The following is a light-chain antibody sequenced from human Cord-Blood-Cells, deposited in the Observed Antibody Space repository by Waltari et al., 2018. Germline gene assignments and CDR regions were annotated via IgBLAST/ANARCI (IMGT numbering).Light chain of an antibody. V-gene: IGLV3-19*01. CDR1: SLRSYY. Sequence: SSELPQDPAASAALGQTVRITCQGDSLRSYYASWYQQKPGQSPVLVIYGKNNRPSGIPDRFSVSSSGNTASLTITGAQAEDEADYYCNSRDSSGIHWVFGGGTKLTVL. CDR3: NSRDSSGIHWV. J-gene: IGLJ3*02. CDR2: GKN.